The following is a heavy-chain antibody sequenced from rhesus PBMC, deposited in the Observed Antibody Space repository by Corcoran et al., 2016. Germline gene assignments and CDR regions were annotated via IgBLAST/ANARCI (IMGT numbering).Heavy chain of an antibody. J-gene: IGHJ4*01. Sequence: QVQLQESGPGLVKPSETLSLTCAVSGGSFSRYWWSWIRQPPGKGLEWIGEINENSGRTNNHPALKSRVTISKDASKNQFSLKLSSVTAEDTAVYYCARVRYSGSYNGYWGQGVLVTVSS. CDR2: INENSGRT. V-gene: IGHV4-80*01. D-gene: IGHD1-44*02. CDR3: ARVRYSGSYNGY. CDR1: GGSFSRYW.